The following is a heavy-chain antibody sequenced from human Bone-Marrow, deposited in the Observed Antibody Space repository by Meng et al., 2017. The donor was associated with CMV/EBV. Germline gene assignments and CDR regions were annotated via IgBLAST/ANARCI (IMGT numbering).Heavy chain of an antibody. J-gene: IGHJ6*02. CDR1: GYTFTGYY. CDR2: INPNSGGT. CDR3: ARDYYYDSSGYYYDYYYGMVG. V-gene: IGHV1-2*02. D-gene: IGHD3-22*01. Sequence: ASVKVSCKASGYTFTGYYMHWVRQAPGQGLEWMGWINPNSGGTNYAQKFQGRVTMTRDTSISTAYMELSRLRSDDTAVYYCARDYYYDSSGYYYDYYYGMVGWGQGTTVTVSS.